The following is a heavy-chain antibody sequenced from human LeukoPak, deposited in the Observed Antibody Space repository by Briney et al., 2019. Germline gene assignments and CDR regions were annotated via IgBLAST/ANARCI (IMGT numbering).Heavy chain of an antibody. CDR2: IYYSGST. Sequence: PSETLSLTCTVSGGSISSYYWSWIRQPPGKGLEWIGYIYYSGSTNYNPSLKSPVTISVDTSKNQFSLKLSSVTAADTAVYYCARVLEYCSGGRCYPNGMDVWGQGTTVTVPS. CDR3: ARVLEYCSGGRCYPNGMDV. D-gene: IGHD2-15*01. V-gene: IGHV4-59*01. CDR1: GGSISSYY. J-gene: IGHJ6*02.